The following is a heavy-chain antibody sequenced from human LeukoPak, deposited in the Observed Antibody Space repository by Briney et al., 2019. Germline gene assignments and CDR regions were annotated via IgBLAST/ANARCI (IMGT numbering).Heavy chain of an antibody. CDR1: GFMFDDYG. V-gene: IGHV3-20*04. CDR3: ARDPNVNTAISCNFDY. D-gene: IGHD5-18*01. Sequence: PGGSLRLSCAASGFMFDDYGMSWVRQAPGKGLEWVSGINWNGGRTGYADSVKGRFTISRDNAKNSLYLQMNSLRAEDTALYYCARDPNVNTAISCNFDYWGQGTLVTVSS. CDR2: INWNGGRT. J-gene: IGHJ4*02.